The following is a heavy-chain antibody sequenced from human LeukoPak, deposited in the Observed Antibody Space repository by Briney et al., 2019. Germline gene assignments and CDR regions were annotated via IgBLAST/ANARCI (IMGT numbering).Heavy chain of an antibody. CDR1: GFTFSSYW. CDR3: ARGEYGSGSTQFDY. D-gene: IGHD3-10*01. Sequence: GGSLRLSCAASGFTFSSYWMHWVRQAPGKGLVWVSRINSDGSSTSYADSVKGRLTISRDNAKNTLYLRMNSLRAEDTAVYYCARGEYGSGSTQFDYWGQGTLVTVSS. CDR2: INSDGSST. J-gene: IGHJ4*02. V-gene: IGHV3-74*01.